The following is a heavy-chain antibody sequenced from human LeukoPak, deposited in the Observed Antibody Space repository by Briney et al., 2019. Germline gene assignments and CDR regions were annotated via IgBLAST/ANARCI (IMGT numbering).Heavy chain of an antibody. J-gene: IGHJ4*02. CDR1: GGSFSGYY. CDR3: ARAFRSTYFDY. Sequence: SETLSLTCAVYGGSFSGYYWSWIRQPPGKGPEWIGEINHSGSTNYNPSLKSRVTISVDTSKNQFSLKLSSVTAADTAVYYCARAFRSTYFDYWGQGTLVTVSS. D-gene: IGHD3-3*01. V-gene: IGHV4-34*01. CDR2: INHSGST.